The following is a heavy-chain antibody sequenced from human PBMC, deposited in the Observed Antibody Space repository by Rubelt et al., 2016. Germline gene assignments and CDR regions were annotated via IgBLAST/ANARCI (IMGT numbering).Heavy chain of an antibody. J-gene: IGHJ4*02. CDR2: ISHDGSHE. CDR3: AKDSTWAFDF. Sequence: VHLVESGGGVVQVGGSLRLSCAASGLTFGSYAIHWVRQAPGRGLEWLAFISHDGSHENYVDSVRGRFSISSDSSKNTLYLQMNNLRGEDSAVYHCAKDSTWAFDFWGQGTRVTVSS. CDR1: GLTFGSYA. V-gene: IGHV3-30*02.